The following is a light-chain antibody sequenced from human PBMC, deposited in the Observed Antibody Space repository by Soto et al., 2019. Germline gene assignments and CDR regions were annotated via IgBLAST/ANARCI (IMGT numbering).Light chain of an antibody. Sequence: DIQMTQSPSSLSASVGDRVTITCRASQTISRYANWYQQKPGKAPKLLISGAFDLQTGVPSRFSGSGSGTDFTININGLQHDDFATYYCQQSYNTPWTFGQGTKVDIK. V-gene: IGKV1-39*01. CDR3: QQSYNTPWT. CDR1: QTISRY. CDR2: GAF. J-gene: IGKJ1*01.